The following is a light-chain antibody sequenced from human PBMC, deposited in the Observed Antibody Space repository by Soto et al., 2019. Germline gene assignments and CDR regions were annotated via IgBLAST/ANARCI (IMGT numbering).Light chain of an antibody. CDR1: QLVSSSY. J-gene: IGKJ1*01. CDR3: QQRSNWPPWT. CDR2: DAS. V-gene: IGKV3D-20*02. Sequence: EIVLTQSPGTLSLCPGERATLSCRASQLVSSSYLAWYQQKPGQAPRLLIYDASNRATGIPARFSGSGSGTDFTLTISSLEPEDFAVYYCQQRSNWPPWTFGQGTKVDIK.